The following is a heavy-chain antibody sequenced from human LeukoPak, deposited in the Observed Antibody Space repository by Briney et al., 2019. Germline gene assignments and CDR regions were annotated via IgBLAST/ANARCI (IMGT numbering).Heavy chain of an antibody. D-gene: IGHD3-22*01. J-gene: IGHJ6*02. Sequence: GGSLRLSCAASGFIFSSYSMNWVRQAPGKGLEWVSSISSSSSYIYYADSVKGRFTISRDNAKNSLYLQMNSLRAEDTAVYYCARSDSSGYYSYYYGMDVWGQGTTVTVSS. V-gene: IGHV3-21*01. CDR2: ISSSSSYI. CDR3: ARSDSSGYYSYYYGMDV. CDR1: GFIFSSYS.